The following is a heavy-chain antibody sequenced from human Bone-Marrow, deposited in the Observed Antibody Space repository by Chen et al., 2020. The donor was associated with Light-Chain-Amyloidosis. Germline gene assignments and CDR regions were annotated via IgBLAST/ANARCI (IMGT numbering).Heavy chain of an antibody. CDR2: IIHIFGTA. CDR1: GGTFSSYA. CDR3: ARLSADAFDS. J-gene: IGHJ3*02. D-gene: IGHD3-16*02. V-gene: IGHV1-69*06. Sequence: QVQLVQSGAEVKKPGSSVKVSCKASGGTFSSYAISWVRQAPGQVLEWMGGIIHIFGTANYSQKFQGRVTITSDKSTSTAYMGLSSLGADDTAVYYCARLSADAFDSWGQGTMVTVSS.